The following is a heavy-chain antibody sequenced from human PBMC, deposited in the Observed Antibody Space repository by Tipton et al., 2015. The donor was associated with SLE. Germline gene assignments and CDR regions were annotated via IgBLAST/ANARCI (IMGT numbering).Heavy chain of an antibody. CDR3: ARHKPLLSIAVAGPGY. J-gene: IGHJ4*02. D-gene: IGHD6-19*01. CDR2: IYYSGST. CDR1: GFTVSSNY. V-gene: IGHV4-39*07. Sequence: LRLSCAASGFTVSSNYMSWVRQAPGKGLEWVGSIYYSGSTYYNPSLKSRVTISVDTSKNQFSLKLSSVTAADTAVYYCARHKPLLSIAVAGPGYWGQGTLVTVSS.